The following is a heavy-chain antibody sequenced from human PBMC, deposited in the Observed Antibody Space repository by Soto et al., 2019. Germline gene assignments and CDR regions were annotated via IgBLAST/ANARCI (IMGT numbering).Heavy chain of an antibody. D-gene: IGHD7-27*01. CDR1: GFTFSSYA. J-gene: IGHJ5*02. CDR3: ARVKLGRNWFDP. CDR2: ISYDGSNK. V-gene: IGHV3-30-3*01. Sequence: QVQLVESGGGVVQPGRSLRLSCAASGFTFSSYAMHWVRQAPGKGLEWVAVISYDGSNKYYADSGKGRFTISRDNSKNTLYLQMNSLRAEETAVYYCARVKLGRNWFDPWGQGTLVTVSS.